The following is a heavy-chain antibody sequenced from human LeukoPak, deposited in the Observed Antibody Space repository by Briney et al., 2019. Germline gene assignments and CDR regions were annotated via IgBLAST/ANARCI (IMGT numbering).Heavy chain of an antibody. CDR3: ARGKAVAGQDAWFDP. J-gene: IGHJ5*02. Sequence: GASVKVSCKASGYTFTDYAIHWARQAPGQRLEWMGWINAGNGNTKYSQKFQGRVTITRDTSASTAYMELRSLRSDDTAVYYCARGKAVAGQDAWFDPWGQGTLVTVSS. CDR2: INAGNGNT. V-gene: IGHV1-3*01. D-gene: IGHD6-19*01. CDR1: GYTFTDYA.